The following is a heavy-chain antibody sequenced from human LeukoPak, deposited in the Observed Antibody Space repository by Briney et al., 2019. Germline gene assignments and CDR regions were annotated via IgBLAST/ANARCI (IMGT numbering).Heavy chain of an antibody. CDR2: VFDSGRT. V-gene: IGHV4-59*11. Sequence: PSETLSLTCTVSGGSMTTHHWNWIRQTPGKGLEWIGYVFDSGRTKENPSLKSRVTLSADTSKNQFSLRLSSVTAAGTVVYYCTTIKRGNIFGYFDFWGQGILVTVSS. J-gene: IGHJ4*02. CDR1: GGSMTTHH. CDR3: TTIKRGNIFGYFDF. D-gene: IGHD5-18*01.